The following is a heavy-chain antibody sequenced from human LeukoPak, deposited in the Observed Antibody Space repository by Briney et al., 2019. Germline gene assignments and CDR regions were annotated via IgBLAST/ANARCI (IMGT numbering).Heavy chain of an antibody. D-gene: IGHD1-7*01. V-gene: IGHV4-30-4*08. J-gene: IGHJ4*02. Sequence: TLSLTCTVSGGSISSGDYYWSWIRQPPGKGLEWIGYIYYSGSTYYNPSLKSRVTISVDTSKNQFSLKLSSVTAADTAVYYCARARELQYYFEYWGQGTLVTVSS. CDR1: GGSISSGDYY. CDR2: IYYSGST. CDR3: ARARELQYYFEY.